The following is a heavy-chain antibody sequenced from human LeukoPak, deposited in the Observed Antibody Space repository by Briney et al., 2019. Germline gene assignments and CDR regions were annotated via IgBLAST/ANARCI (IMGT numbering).Heavy chain of an antibody. CDR2: ITSSSIYI. D-gene: IGHD5-24*01. CDR3: ARDSGMATVDY. CDR1: GFTFSSYS. V-gene: IGHV3-21*01. Sequence: AGGSLRLSCAASGFTFSSYSMNWVRQAPGKGLEWVSSITSSSIYIYYADSVKRRFTISRDNAKTSLYLQMNSLRAEDTAVYYCARDSGMATVDYWGQGTLVTVSS. J-gene: IGHJ4*02.